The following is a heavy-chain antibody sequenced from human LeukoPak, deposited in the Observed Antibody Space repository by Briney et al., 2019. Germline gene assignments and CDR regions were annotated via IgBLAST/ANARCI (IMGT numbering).Heavy chain of an antibody. J-gene: IGHJ4*02. CDR1: GGSFSGYY. CDR2: IYYSGST. CDR3: ARAGVYGATSSFDY. V-gene: IGHV4-59*01. D-gene: IGHD4/OR15-4a*01. Sequence: SETLSLTCAVYGGSFSGYYWSWIRQPPGKGLEWIGYIYYSGSTNYNPSLKSRVTISVDTSKNQFSLKLSSVTAADTAVYYCARAGVYGATSSFDYWGQGTLVTVSS.